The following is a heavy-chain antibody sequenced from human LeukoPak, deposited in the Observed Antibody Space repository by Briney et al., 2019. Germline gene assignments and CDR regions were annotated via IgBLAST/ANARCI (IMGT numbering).Heavy chain of an antibody. D-gene: IGHD2-8*01. CDR1: GFTFSSYV. Sequence: GGSLRLSCAASGFTFSSYVMHWVRQAPGKGLEWVSGVSDSGGSTFYADSVKGRFTISRDNSKNTLYLQMNSLRAEDAAVYYCVKKGLGYCSNGVCHFDYWGQETLVTVSS. V-gene: IGHV3-23*01. CDR3: VKKGLGYCSNGVCHFDY. J-gene: IGHJ4*02. CDR2: VSDSGGST.